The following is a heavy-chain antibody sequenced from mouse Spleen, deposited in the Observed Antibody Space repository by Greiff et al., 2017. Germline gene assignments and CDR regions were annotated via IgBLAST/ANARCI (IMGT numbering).Heavy chain of an antibody. CDR1: GYTFTNNW. V-gene: IGHV1-7*01. D-gene: IGHD1-1*01. CDR2: INPTSGYT. Sequence: QVQLQQSGAELAKPGASVKLSCKASGYTFTNNWMHWVKQRPGQGLEWIGYINPTSGYTKYNQNFKDKATLTADKSSSTAYMQLSSLTYEDSAVYYCSRKKGVSYYYGSSYWYFDVWGTGTTVTVSS. J-gene: IGHJ1*03. CDR3: SRKKGVSYYYGSSYWYFDV.